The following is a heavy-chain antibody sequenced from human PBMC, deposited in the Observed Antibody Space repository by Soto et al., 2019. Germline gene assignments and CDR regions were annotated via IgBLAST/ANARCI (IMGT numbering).Heavy chain of an antibody. CDR1: GFSLSTTGVG. CDR3: AHATPVTTGGDY. V-gene: IGHV2-5*02. D-gene: IGHD4-17*01. CDR2: IYWDDDK. Sequence: QITLKESGPTLVKPTQTLTLTCTFSGFSLSTTGVGVGWIRQPPGKALEWLALIYWDDDKRYSPSLKSRLTINKDTSNNQVVLTMPNIDPIDTATYYCAHATPVTTGGDYLGQGTLVTVSS. J-gene: IGHJ4*01.